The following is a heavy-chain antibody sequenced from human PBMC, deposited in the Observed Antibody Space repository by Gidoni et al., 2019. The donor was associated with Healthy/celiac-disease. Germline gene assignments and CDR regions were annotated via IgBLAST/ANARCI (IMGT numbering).Heavy chain of an antibody. V-gene: IGHV5-51*03. CDR1: GYSFTSYW. CDR2: IYPGDSDT. D-gene: IGHD2-2*01. CDR3: ARRYCSSTSCRTAQGAFDI. Sequence: EVQLVQSGAEVKKPGESLKLSCKGSGYSFTSYWIGWVRQMPGKGLEWMGIIYPGDSDTRYSPSFQGQVTISADKSISTAYLQWSSLKASDTAMYYCARRYCSSTSCRTAQGAFDIWGQGTMVTVSS. J-gene: IGHJ3*02.